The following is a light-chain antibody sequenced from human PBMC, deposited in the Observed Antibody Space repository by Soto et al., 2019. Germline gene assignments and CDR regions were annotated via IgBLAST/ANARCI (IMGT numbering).Light chain of an antibody. CDR3: QQYKSYSSPT. J-gene: IGKJ4*01. Sequence: DIQMTQSPSTLSASVGDRVTITCRASQSISSWLAWYQQKPGKAPKLLIYDASSLESGVPSRFSGSGSGTEFTLTISSLQPDDFATYYCQQYKSYSSPTFGGGTKVEIK. CDR1: QSISSW. CDR2: DAS. V-gene: IGKV1-5*01.